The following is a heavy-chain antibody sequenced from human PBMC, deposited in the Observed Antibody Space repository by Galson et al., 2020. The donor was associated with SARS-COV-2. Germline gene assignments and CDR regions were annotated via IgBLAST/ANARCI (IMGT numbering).Heavy chain of an antibody. Sequence: ETSETLSLTCTVSGDSISSSSFHWGWIRQPPGKGLEWIGTMYYSGNSYYNPSLKSRVTISVDTYKNQFSLKLSAVTAADTAVYYCASKPFALFRIHALGYFDYWGQGTLVTVSS. V-gene: IGHV4-39*01. CDR2: MYYSGNS. D-gene: IGHD3-16*01. CDR1: GDSISSSSFH. CDR3: ASKPFALFRIHALGYFDY. J-gene: IGHJ4*02.